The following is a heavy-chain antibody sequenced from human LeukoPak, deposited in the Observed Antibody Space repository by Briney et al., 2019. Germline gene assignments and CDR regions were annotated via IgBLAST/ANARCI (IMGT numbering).Heavy chain of an antibody. CDR3: ARDGPYRRDGYNFIAFDI. CDR1: GGTFSSYA. Sequence: SVKVSCKASGGTFSSYAISWVRQAPGQGLEWMGRIIPIFGTANYAQKFQGRVTITTDESTSTAYMELSSLRSEDTAVYYCARDGPYRRDGYNFIAFDIWGQGTVVTVSS. V-gene: IGHV1-69*05. D-gene: IGHD5-24*01. J-gene: IGHJ3*02. CDR2: IIPIFGTA.